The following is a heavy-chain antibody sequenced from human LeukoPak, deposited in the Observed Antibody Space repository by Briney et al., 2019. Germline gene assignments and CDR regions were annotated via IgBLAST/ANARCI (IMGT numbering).Heavy chain of an antibody. CDR1: GFTFSSYW. CDR2: INSDGSST. J-gene: IGHJ4*02. Sequence: PGGSLRLSCAASGFTFSSYWMHWVRQAPGKGLVWVSRINSDGSSTIYADSVKGRFTISRDNAKNTLYLQMNSLRAEDTAVYYCAKARDCGGDCYTFYFDYWGQGTLVTVSS. D-gene: IGHD2-21*02. CDR3: AKARDCGGDCYTFYFDY. V-gene: IGHV3-74*01.